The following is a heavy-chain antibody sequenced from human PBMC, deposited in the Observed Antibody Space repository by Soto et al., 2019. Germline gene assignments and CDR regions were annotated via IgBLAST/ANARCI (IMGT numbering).Heavy chain of an antibody. J-gene: IGHJ4*02. CDR3: KGGGVTSGPGY. CDR1: GLIFGDYS. V-gene: IGHV3-48*01. D-gene: IGHD1-26*01. Sequence: EVQLVESGGGLVQPGGSLRLSCVGSGLIFGDYSMNWIRQAPGRGLEWVSFILNSADTVYYADSVKGRFTVSRDNAKNSLFLQMDSLTIEDAAVYYCKGGGVTSGPGYLGQGALVTVSP. CDR2: ILNSADTV.